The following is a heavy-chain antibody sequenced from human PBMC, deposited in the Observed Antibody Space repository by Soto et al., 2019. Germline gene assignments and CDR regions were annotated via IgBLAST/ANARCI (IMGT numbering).Heavy chain of an antibody. J-gene: IGHJ3*02. CDR1: GYTFTSYA. V-gene: IGHV1-3*01. CDR3: ARVTRGVVLMVYANRWFAFDI. Sequence: ASVKVSCKASGYTFTSYAMHWVRQAPGQRLEWMGWINAGNGNTKYSQKFQGRVTITRDTSASTAYMELSSLRSEDTAVYYCARVTRGVVLMVYANRWFAFDIWGQGTMVTVSS. CDR2: INAGNGNT. D-gene: IGHD2-8*01.